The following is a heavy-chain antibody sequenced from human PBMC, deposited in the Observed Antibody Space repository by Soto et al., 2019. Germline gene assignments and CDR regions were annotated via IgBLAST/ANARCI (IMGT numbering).Heavy chain of an antibody. D-gene: IGHD3-10*01. CDR1: GGTFSSYA. Sequence: SVKVSCKASGGTFSSYAISWVRQAPGQGLEWMGGIIPIFGTANYAQKFQGRVTITADESTSTAYMELSSLRSEDTAVYYCARTMVRGVIIRYYYYGMDVWGQGTTVTVSS. CDR2: IIPIFGTA. CDR3: ARTMVRGVIIRYYYYGMDV. J-gene: IGHJ6*02. V-gene: IGHV1-69*13.